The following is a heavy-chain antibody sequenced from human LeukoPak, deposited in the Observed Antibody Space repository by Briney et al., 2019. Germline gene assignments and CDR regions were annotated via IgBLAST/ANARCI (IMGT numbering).Heavy chain of an antibody. CDR3: ARGPSISTTHTAYYYGMDV. J-gene: IGHJ6*04. V-gene: IGHV3-72*01. CDR2: IRNKANSYTT. CDR1: GFTFSDHY. D-gene: IGHD1-1*01. Sequence: GGSLRLSCAASGFTFSDHYMDWVRQAPGKGLEWVCRIRNKANSYTTEYAASVKGRFSISRDESENLVYLQMNSLKTEDAAVYYCARGPSISTTHTAYYYGMDVWGKGTTVTASS.